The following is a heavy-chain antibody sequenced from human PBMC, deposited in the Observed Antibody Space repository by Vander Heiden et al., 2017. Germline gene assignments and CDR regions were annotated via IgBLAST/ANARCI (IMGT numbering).Heavy chain of an antibody. V-gene: IGHV3-48*02. D-gene: IGHD6-19*01. CDR3: ARDSIAVAARYYFDY. CDR1: GFTFSSDS. Sequence: EVQLVESGGGLVQPGGSLRLSCAASGFTFSSDSMNWVRQAPGKGLEWVSYISSSSSTIYYADSVKGRFTISRDNAKNSLYLQMNSLRDEDTAVYYCARDSIAVAARYYFDYWGQGTLVTVSS. J-gene: IGHJ4*02. CDR2: ISSSSSTI.